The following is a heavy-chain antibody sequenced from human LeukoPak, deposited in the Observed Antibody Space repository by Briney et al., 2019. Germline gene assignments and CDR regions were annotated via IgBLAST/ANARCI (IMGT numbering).Heavy chain of an antibody. V-gene: IGHV3-23*01. CDR1: GFTFSSYA. CDR2: ISGSGGST. CDR3: AKARSYYYYGLDV. J-gene: IGHJ6*02. Sequence: GGSLRLSCAASGFTFSSYAKSWVRQAPGKGLEWVSAISGSGGSTYYADSVKGRFTISRGNSKNTLFLQMNSLRAEDTAVYYCAKARSYYYYGLDVWGQGTTATVSS.